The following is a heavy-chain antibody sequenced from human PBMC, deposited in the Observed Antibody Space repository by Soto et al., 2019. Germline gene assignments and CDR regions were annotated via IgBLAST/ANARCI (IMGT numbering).Heavy chain of an antibody. CDR2: IKQDGSEK. D-gene: IGHD3-3*01. CDR1: GFTFSSYW. V-gene: IGHV3-7*01. J-gene: IGHJ6*02. CDR3: ARSYDFWSGYSLDV. Sequence: PGGSLRLSCAASGFTFSSYWMSWVRQAPGKGLEWVANIKQDGSEKYYVDSVKGRFTISRDNAKNSLYLQMNSLRAEDTAVYYCARSYDFWSGYSLDVWGQGTTVTVSS.